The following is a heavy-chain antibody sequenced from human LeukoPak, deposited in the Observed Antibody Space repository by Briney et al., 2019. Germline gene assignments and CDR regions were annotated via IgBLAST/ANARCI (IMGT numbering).Heavy chain of an antibody. V-gene: IGHV3-7*03. Sequence: GLEWVASINHNGNVNYCVDSVKGRFTISRDNAKNSLYLQMSNLRAEDTAVYFCARGGGLDVWGQGATVTVSS. CDR2: INHNGNVN. D-gene: IGHD3-16*01. CDR3: ARGGGLDV. J-gene: IGHJ6*02.